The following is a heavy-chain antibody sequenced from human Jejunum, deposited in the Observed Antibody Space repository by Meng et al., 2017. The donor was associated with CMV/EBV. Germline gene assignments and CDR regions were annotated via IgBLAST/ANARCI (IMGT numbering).Heavy chain of an antibody. CDR2: IKRNTDGGPI. Sequence: ASGFAFSGAYMNWVRQAPGKGLEWVGRIKRNTDGGPIEYAAPVKGRFTISRDDSKNMLYLEMNSLRIEDTALYYCATGGVTTVPFDYWGQGTLVTVSS. J-gene: IGHJ4*02. CDR3: ATGGVTTVPFDY. D-gene: IGHD4-17*01. CDR1: GFAFSGAY. V-gene: IGHV3-15*07.